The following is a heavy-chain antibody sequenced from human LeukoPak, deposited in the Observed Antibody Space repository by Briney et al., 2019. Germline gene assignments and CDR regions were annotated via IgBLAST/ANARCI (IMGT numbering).Heavy chain of an antibody. CDR3: ERVGSGWYLHWFDP. J-gene: IGHJ5*02. D-gene: IGHD6-19*01. CDR1: GGSISSYY. V-gene: IGHV4-59*01. Sequence: SETLSLTCTVSGGSISSYYWSWIRQPPGKGLAWIGYIYYSGSTDYNPSLKSRVTISVDTSKNQFSLKLSSVTAADTAVYYCERVGSGWYLHWFDPWGQGTLVTVSS. CDR2: IYYSGST.